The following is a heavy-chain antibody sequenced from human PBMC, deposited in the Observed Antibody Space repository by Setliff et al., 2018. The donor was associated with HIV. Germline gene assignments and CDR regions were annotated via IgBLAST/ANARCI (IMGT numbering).Heavy chain of an antibody. D-gene: IGHD3-9*01. J-gene: IGHJ3*02. CDR3: AREKGRYFDWSHTRDAFDI. V-gene: IGHV4-31*03. CDR2: IYYSGRT. Sequence: LSLTCTVSGDSITSGGFYCNWFRQHPGKGLEWIGWIYYSGRTKYNPSLESRVTISVDTSKNQFSLNLSSVTAADTAVYYCAREKGRYFDWSHTRDAFDIWGQGTMVTVSS. CDR1: GDSITSGGFY.